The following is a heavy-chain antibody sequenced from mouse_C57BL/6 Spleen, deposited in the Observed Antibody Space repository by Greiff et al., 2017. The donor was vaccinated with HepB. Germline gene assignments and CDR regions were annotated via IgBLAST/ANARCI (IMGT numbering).Heavy chain of an antibody. J-gene: IGHJ4*01. V-gene: IGHV1-69*01. D-gene: IGHD1-1*01. CDR2: IDPSDSYT. CDR1: GYTFTSYW. Sequence: QVQLQQSGAELVMPGASVKLSCKASGYTFTSYWMHWVKQSPGQGLEWIGEIDPSDSYTNYNQKFKGKSTLTVDKSSSTAYMQLSSLTSEDSAVYYCARGGYYGPLYYAMDYWGQGTSVTVSS. CDR3: ARGGYYGPLYYAMDY.